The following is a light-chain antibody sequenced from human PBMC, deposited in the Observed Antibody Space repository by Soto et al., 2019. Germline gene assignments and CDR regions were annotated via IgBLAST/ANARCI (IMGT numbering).Light chain of an antibody. CDR2: AAS. J-gene: IGKJ2*01. CDR1: EDISNF. Sequence: DIQMTQSPSSLSASVGDRVTITCRPSEDISNFLAWYQQRPGKAPQLLMYAASTLQSGFPSRFSGSGSGTDFTLTISSLQPEDVATYYCQKYNNAPYTFGQGTKLEIK. CDR3: QKYNNAPYT. V-gene: IGKV1-27*01.